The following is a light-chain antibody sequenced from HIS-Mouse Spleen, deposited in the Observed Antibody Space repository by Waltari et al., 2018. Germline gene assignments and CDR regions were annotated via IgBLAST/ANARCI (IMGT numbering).Light chain of an antibody. CDR3: SSYTSSSTWV. CDR1: SSDVGGYNY. CDR2: DVS. Sequence: HPASVSRSPGQSITIPCTGTSSDVGGYNYVSWYQQHPGKAPKLMIYDVSNRPSGVSNRFSGSKSGNTASLTISGLQAEDEADYYCSSYTSSSTWVFGGGTKLTVL. V-gene: IGLV2-14*03. J-gene: IGLJ3*02.